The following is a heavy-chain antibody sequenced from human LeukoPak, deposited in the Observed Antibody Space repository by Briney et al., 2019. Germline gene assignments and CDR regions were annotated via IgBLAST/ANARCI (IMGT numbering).Heavy chain of an antibody. D-gene: IGHD5-12*01. CDR1: GGSFSGYY. Sequence: PSETLSLTCAVYGGSFSGYYWSWIRQPPGKGLEWIGEINNSGSTNYNPSLKSRVTISVDTSKNQFSLKLSSVTAADTAVSYCARRDWLRLGRAKGRIFDYWGQGTLVTVSS. J-gene: IGHJ4*02. CDR3: ARRDWLRLGRAKGRIFDY. CDR2: INNSGST. V-gene: IGHV4-34*01.